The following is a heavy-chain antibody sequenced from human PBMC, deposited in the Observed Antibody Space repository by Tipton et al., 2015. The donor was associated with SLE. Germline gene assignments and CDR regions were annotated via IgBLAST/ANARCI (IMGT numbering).Heavy chain of an antibody. CDR3: ARHRLTVLQKVNVPSDGLDV. V-gene: IGHV4-59*08. J-gene: IGHJ6*02. CDR1: GGSMTSFY. CDR2: VYSSGAS. D-gene: IGHD3-10*01. Sequence: LRLSCTVSGGSMTSFYWSWIRQAPGKGLEWIGYVYSSGASNFNPSLKSRLSISVDTSKNQFSLRLRSVTAADTAVYYCARHRLTVLQKVNVPSDGLDVWGQGTTVSVSS.